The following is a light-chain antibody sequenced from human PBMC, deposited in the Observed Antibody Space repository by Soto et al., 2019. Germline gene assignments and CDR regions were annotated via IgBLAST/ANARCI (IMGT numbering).Light chain of an antibody. J-gene: IGKJ1*01. V-gene: IGKV3-15*01. CDR1: QSVGNN. CDR3: QHYNYWPPKT. Sequence: EIVMTQSPATLSVSPGERTTLSCRASQSVGNNLAWYQQKPGQAPRLLIYGAYTRATGIPARFSGSGSGTDFPLTISSLQSEDFAVYYCQHYNYWPPKTFGQGTKVEVK. CDR2: GAY.